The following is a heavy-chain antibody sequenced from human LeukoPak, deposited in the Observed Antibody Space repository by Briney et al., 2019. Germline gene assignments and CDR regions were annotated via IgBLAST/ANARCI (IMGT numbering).Heavy chain of an antibody. J-gene: IGHJ4*02. CDR3: ARGRLPLDY. D-gene: IGHD4-11*01. CDR1: GYTFTGYY. V-gene: IGHV1-2*02. CDR2: INPNSGGT. Sequence: ASVKVSCKASGYTFTGYYIHWVRQAPGQGLEWMGWINPNSGGTNYRQKFQGRVTMTRDTSISTAYMELSRLRSDDTAVYYCARGRLPLDYWGQGTLVTVSS.